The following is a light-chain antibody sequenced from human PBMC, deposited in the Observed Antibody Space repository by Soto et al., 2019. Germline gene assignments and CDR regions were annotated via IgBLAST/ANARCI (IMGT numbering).Light chain of an antibody. J-gene: IGKJ2*01. CDR1: QSVSRSY. Sequence: EIVLTQSPGTLSLSPGGRATLSCRASQSVSRSYLAWYQQKPGQAPRLLIYGASSRATGIPARFSGSGSGTDFTHTITRLEPEDFAVYYCQQYGSSPRTFGQWTKLEIK. CDR2: GAS. CDR3: QQYGSSPRT. V-gene: IGKV3-20*01.